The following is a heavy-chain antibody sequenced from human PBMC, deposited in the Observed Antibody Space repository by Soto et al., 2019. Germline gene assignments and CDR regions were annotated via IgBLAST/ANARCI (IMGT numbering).Heavy chain of an antibody. CDR1: GYTFTSYA. V-gene: IGHV7-4-1*01. D-gene: IGHD3-10*01. Sequence: QVQLVQSGSELKKPGASVKVSCKASGYTFTSYAMNWVRQAPGQGLEWMGWINTNTGNPTYAQGFTGRFVFSLDTSXSXXYLQICSLKAEDTAVYYCARGRLTMVRGETTWFDPWGQGTLVTVSS. CDR2: INTNTGNP. CDR3: ARGRLTMVRGETTWFDP. J-gene: IGHJ5*02.